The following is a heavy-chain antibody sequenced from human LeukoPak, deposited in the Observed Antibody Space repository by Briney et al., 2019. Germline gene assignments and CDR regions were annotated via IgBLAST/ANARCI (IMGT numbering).Heavy chain of an antibody. J-gene: IGHJ6*02. CDR1: GFTFGSYA. V-gene: IGHV3-23*01. CDR3: ARVGGTTTWSLKPPGYYYGMDV. Sequence: PGGSLRLSCATSGFTFGSYAMTWVRQAPGKGLEWVSGTTGIDGSTYYADSVKGRFTISRDNAKNTLYLQMNSLRAEDTAVYYCARVGGTTTWSLKPPGYYYGMDVWGQGTTVTVSS. CDR2: TTGIDGST. D-gene: IGHD4-17*01.